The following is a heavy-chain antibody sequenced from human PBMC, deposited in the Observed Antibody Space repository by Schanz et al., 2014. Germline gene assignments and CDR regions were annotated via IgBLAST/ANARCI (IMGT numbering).Heavy chain of an antibody. Sequence: EVQLVESGGGLVQPGGSLRLSCAASGFTFRTYLMNWVRQAPGKGLEWVANINQDGSDKSYVDSVKGRFTISRDNAKNSLYLQLNSLTAEDTAVYHCARDSRYCTGVDCKGDAFDLWGQGTLVTVSS. V-gene: IGHV3-7*01. CDR1: GFTFRTYL. CDR3: ARDSRYCTGVDCKGDAFDL. J-gene: IGHJ3*01. D-gene: IGHD2-8*02. CDR2: INQDGSDK.